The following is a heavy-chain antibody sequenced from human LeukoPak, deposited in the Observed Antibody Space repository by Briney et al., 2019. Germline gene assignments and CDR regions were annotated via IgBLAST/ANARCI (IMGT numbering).Heavy chain of an antibody. D-gene: IGHD2-2*01. J-gene: IGHJ6*03. Sequence: PGGSLRLSCAVSGFTFTNYWMSWARQSPGKGLEWVANIYLDGSRAYYADSVKGRFTISRDNAKNSLFLQMNSLSAEDTAVYYCGRAGPVTKDHFMDVWGKGTMVTVSS. CDR3: GRAGPVTKDHFMDV. CDR2: IYLDGSRA. V-gene: IGHV3-7*01. CDR1: GFTFTNYW.